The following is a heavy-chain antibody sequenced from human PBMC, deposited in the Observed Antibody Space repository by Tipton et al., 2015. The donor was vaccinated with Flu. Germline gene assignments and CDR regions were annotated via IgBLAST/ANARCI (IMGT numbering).Heavy chain of an antibody. J-gene: IGHJ4*02. Sequence: SLRLSCVASGFTFSKAWMSWVRQAPGKGLEWVGRIKSKTDGGTRDFPAPVKGRFAISRDDSKNTLYLQMDSLKTEDTAVYYCTAGVGATDHDYWGQGTLVTASS. V-gene: IGHV3-15*01. CDR1: GFTFSKAW. CDR2: IKSKTDGGTR. D-gene: IGHD1-26*01. CDR3: TAGVGATDHDY.